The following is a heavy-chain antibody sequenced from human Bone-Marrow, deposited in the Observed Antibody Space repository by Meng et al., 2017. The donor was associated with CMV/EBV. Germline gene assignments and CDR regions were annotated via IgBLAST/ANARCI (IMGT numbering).Heavy chain of an antibody. D-gene: IGHD6-13*01. CDR2: ISGSGNSP. CDR1: FTFSTFA. V-gene: IGHV3-23*01. CDR3: ATKSGPAGIAGAGLFDY. J-gene: IGHJ4*02. Sequence: FTFSTFAMSWVRQAPGKGLEWVSTISGSGNSPYYADSVKGRFTISRDNSKNTLYLQMNSLRAEDTAVYYCATKSGPAGIAGAGLFDYWGQGTLVTVSS.